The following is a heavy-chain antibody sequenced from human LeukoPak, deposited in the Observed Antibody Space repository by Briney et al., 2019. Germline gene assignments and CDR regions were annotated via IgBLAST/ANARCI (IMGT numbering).Heavy chain of an antibody. CDR1: GXTFSSHG. J-gene: IGHJ6*02. D-gene: IGHD6-25*01. CDR3: AKDRSSGPHYYYGMDV. CDR2: ISYLGDDQ. V-gene: IGHV3-30*18. Sequence: PGGSLRLSCAASGXTFSSHGVHWVRQAPGKGLEWVAVISYLGDDQFYAASVKGRFTFFSNNSKKTVFLQMNSLSGEETADYYCAKDRSSGPHYYYGMDVWGQGTTVIVSS.